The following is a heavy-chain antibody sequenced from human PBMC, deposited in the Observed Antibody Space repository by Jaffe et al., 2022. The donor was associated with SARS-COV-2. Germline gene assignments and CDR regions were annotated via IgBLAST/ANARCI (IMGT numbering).Heavy chain of an antibody. CDR1: GGSLYSSSFY. CDR2: IYYSGNT. Sequence: QLQLQESGPGLVKPSETLSLTCSVSGGSLYSSSFYWGWIRQPPGKGLEWIGSIYYSGNTYYNPSLKSRITMSVDSSKNLFSLKLSSVTAADTAVYYCASMGYCGGGSCYMKYYFDYWGQGTLVTVSS. V-gene: IGHV4-39*01. CDR3: ASMGYCGGGSCYMKYYFDY. J-gene: IGHJ4*02. D-gene: IGHD2-15*01.